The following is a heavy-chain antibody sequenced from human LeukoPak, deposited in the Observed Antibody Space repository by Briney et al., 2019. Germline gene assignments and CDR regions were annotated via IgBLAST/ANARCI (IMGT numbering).Heavy chain of an antibody. CDR1: GGSMSSYY. CDR2: IYYSGST. D-gene: IGHD3-22*01. J-gene: IGHJ4*02. V-gene: IGHV4-59*12. Sequence: PSXXLSLTCTVSGGSMSSYYWSWIRQPPGKGLEWIGYIYYSGSTNYNTSLNSRVTISVDTSKNQFSLKLTSVSAADTAVYYCARGRSYYDSTGYAYWGQGTQVTVSS. CDR3: ARGRSYYDSTGYAY.